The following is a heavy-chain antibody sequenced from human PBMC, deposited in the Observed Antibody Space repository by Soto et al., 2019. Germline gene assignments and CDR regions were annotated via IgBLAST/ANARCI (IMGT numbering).Heavy chain of an antibody. Sequence: GASVKVSCKASGYTFTSYGISWVRQAPGQGLEWMGWISAYNGNTNYAQKLQGRVTMTTDTSTSTVYMELRSLRSDVSAVYYCARERGRTRSLYFDYWGQGTLVTVSS. V-gene: IGHV1-18*01. J-gene: IGHJ4*02. D-gene: IGHD1-26*01. CDR1: GYTFTSYG. CDR2: ISAYNGNT. CDR3: ARERGRTRSLYFDY.